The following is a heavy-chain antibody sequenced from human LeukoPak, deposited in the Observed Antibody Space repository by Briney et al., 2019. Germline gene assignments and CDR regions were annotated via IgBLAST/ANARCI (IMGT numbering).Heavy chain of an antibody. CDR2: IYSGDST. CDR1: GFTVSSNY. Sequence: GGSLRLSCAASGFTVSSNYMSWVRQAPGKGLEWVSVIYSGDSTYHADSVKGRFTISRDNSKNTLYLQMNSLRAEDTAVYYCARRDSWSRHTYFDYWGQGTLVTVSS. J-gene: IGHJ4*02. V-gene: IGHV3-66*04. D-gene: IGHD6-13*01. CDR3: ARRDSWSRHTYFDY.